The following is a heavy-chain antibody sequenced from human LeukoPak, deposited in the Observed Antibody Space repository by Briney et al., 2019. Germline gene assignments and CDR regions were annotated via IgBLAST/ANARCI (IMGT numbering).Heavy chain of an antibody. CDR2: IRSTGSST. Sequence: PGGSLRLSCTASGFTFRDYYVTWIRQAPGKGLEWVSYIRSTGSSTAYADSVKGRFTISRDNAKNSLYLQMNSLRAEDTAVYYCASVSVPGPWGQGTLVTVSS. J-gene: IGHJ5*02. CDR3: ASVSVPGP. V-gene: IGHV3-11*04. D-gene: IGHD5/OR15-5a*01. CDR1: GFTFRDYY.